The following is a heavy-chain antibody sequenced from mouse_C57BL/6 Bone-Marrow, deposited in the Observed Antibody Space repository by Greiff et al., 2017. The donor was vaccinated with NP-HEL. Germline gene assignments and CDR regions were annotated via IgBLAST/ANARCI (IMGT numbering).Heavy chain of an antibody. Sequence: QVQLQQPGAELVKPGASVKLSCKASGYTFTSYWMHWVKQRPGRGLEWIGRIDPNSGGTKYNEKFKSKATLTVDKPSSTAYMQLISLTSEDSAVYYCALGTTVYAMDYWGQGTSVTVSS. D-gene: IGHD1-1*01. CDR2: IDPNSGGT. J-gene: IGHJ4*01. CDR3: ALGTTVYAMDY. CDR1: GYTFTSYW. V-gene: IGHV1-72*01.